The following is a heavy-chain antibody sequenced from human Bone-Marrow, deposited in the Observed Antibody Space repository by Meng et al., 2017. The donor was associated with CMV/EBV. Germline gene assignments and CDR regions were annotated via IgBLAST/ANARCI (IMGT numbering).Heavy chain of an antibody. CDR2: TRSGGVST. CDR1: G. D-gene: IGHD4-23*01. Sequence: GMSRGGEEKGKGMEWEGRTRSGGVSTYKEEKVKGRYNITRDNSKNTLYLQMNSLRVEDTAVYYCAKDLRDAGGWELLGAFDIWGQGTLVTVSS. CDR3: AKDLRDAGGWELLGAFDI. J-gene: IGHJ4*02. V-gene: IGHV3-23*01.